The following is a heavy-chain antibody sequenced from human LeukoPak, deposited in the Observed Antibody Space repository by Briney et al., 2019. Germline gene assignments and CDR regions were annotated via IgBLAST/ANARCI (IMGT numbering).Heavy chain of an antibody. D-gene: IGHD4/OR15-4a*01. V-gene: IGHV3-11*01. J-gene: IGHJ4*02. CDR1: GFPFSDYY. Sequence: GGSLRLSCAASGFPFSDYYMSWIRQAPGKGLEWVSYISSSTSTIYYADSVRGRFTISRDNAKNSLCLQMNSQRAEDAAVYYCARRAGAYSHPYDYWGQGTLVTVSS. CDR3: ARRAGAYSHPYDY. CDR2: ISSSTSTI.